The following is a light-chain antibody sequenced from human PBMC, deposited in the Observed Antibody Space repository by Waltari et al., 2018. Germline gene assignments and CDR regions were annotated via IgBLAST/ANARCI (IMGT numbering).Light chain of an antibody. CDR3: AAWDDSLNGPYV. J-gene: IGLJ1*01. CDR1: SSNIVSKT. Sequence: QSVLTQPPSASGTPGQRVTSSCSGSSSNIVSKTVNWYQQLPGTAPKLLIYSNNQRPSGVPDRFSGSKSGTSASLAISGLQSEDEADYYCAAWDDSLNGPYVFGTGTKVTVL. V-gene: IGLV1-44*01. CDR2: SNN.